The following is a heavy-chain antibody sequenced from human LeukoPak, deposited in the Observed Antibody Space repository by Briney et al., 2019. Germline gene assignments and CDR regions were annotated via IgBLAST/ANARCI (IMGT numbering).Heavy chain of an antibody. V-gene: IGHV4-39*07. CDR3: ASHTYYYDSSGYRQPYYFDY. CDR2: IYYSGST. Sequence: SETLSLTCTVSGGSISSSSYYWGWIRQPPGKGLEWIGSIYYSGSTYYNPSLKSRVTISVDTSKNQFSLKLSSVTAADTAVYYCASHTYYYDSSGYRQPYYFDYWGQGTLVTVSS. D-gene: IGHD3-22*01. CDR1: GGSISSSSYY. J-gene: IGHJ4*02.